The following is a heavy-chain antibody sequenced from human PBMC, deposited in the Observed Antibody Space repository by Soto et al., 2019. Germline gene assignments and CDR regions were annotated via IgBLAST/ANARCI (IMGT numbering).Heavy chain of an antibody. CDR2: IKSKTDGGTT. CDR1: GFTFSNAW. Sequence: GGSLRLSCAASGFTFSNAWMSWVRQAPGKGLEWVGRIKSKTDGGTTDYAAPVKGRFTISRDDSKNTLYLQMNSLKTEDTAVYYCTTIPAILGYCSGGSCYLDYWGQGTLVTVSS. CDR3: TTIPAILGYCSGGSCYLDY. D-gene: IGHD2-15*01. J-gene: IGHJ4*02. V-gene: IGHV3-15*01.